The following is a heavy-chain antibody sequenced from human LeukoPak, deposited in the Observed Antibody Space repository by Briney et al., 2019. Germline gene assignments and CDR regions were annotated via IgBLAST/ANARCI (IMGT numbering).Heavy chain of an antibody. CDR3: ARVLTAMGSNWFDP. V-gene: IGHV4-30-2*01. CDR1: GGSISSGGYS. J-gene: IGHJ5*02. CDR2: IYHSGST. D-gene: IGHD2-21*02. Sequence: PSETLSLTCAVSGGSISSGGYSWSWLRQPPGKGLEWIGYIYHSGSTYYNPSLKRRVTISVDTSKNQFSLKLSSVTAADTAVYYCARVLTAMGSNWFDPWGQGTLVTVSS.